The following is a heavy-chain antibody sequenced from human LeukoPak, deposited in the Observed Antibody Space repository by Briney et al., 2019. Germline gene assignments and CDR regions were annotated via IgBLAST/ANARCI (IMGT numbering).Heavy chain of an antibody. CDR1: GGSISSGGYY. CDR2: IYYSGST. CDR3: APVSMVRGSGIRSGYYYGMDV. J-gene: IGHJ6*02. Sequence: SETLSLTCTVSGGSISSGGYYWSWIRQHPGKGLEWIGYIYYSGSTNYNPSLKSRVTISVDTSKNQFSLKLSSVTAADTAVYYCAPVSMVRGSGIRSGYYYGMDVWGQGTTVTVSS. D-gene: IGHD3-10*01. V-gene: IGHV4-61*08.